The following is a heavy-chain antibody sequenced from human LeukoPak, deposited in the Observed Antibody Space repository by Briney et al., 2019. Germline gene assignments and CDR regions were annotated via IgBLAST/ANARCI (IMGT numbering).Heavy chain of an antibody. V-gene: IGHV1-46*01. Sequence: ASVKVSCKASGYTFSIYNMHWVRQAPGQGLEWMGIINPSGGSASDAQKFQGRLTMTRDTSTSTLYMELSSLRSEDTAVYYCARVGVQYCSSISCPYDAFDIWGQGTMVTVSS. CDR3: ARVGVQYCSSISCPYDAFDI. D-gene: IGHD2-2*01. J-gene: IGHJ3*02. CDR1: GYTFSIYN. CDR2: INPSGGSA.